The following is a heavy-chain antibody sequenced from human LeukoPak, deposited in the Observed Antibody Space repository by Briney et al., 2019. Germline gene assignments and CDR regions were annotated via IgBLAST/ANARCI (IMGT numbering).Heavy chain of an antibody. D-gene: IGHD3-22*01. CDR2: ISSSSSYI. V-gene: IGHV3-21*01. Sequence: GGSLRLSCVASGFTFSTYVMGWVRQVPGKGLEWVSSISSSSSYIYYADSVKGRFTISRDNAKNSLYLQMNSLRAEDTAVYYCARDADDSSGYYAYFDYWGQGTLVTVSS. CDR1: GFTFSTYV. CDR3: ARDADDSSGYYAYFDY. J-gene: IGHJ4*02.